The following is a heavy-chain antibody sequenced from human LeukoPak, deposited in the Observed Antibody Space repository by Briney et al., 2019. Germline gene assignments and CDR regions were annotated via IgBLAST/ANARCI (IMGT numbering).Heavy chain of an antibody. Sequence: GGSLRLSCAASGFTFDDYAMHWVRQAPGKGLEWVSGISWNSGSIGYADSVKGRFTISRDNAKNSLYLQMNSLRAEDTALYYCAKDNYYGSSGAFDYWGQGTLVTVSS. J-gene: IGHJ4*02. D-gene: IGHD3-22*01. CDR1: GFTFDDYA. CDR2: ISWNSGSI. CDR3: AKDNYYGSSGAFDY. V-gene: IGHV3-9*01.